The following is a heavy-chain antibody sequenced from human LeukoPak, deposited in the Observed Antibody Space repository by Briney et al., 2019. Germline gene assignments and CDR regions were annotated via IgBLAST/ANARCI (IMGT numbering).Heavy chain of an antibody. CDR1: GGSISSRTYY. CDR3: ARDSYDYVWGSYRLHYYYYMDV. J-gene: IGHJ6*03. V-gene: IGHV4-39*02. D-gene: IGHD3-16*02. CDR2: IYYSGST. Sequence: PSETLSLTCTVSGGSISSRTYYWGWIRQPPGKGLEWIGTIYYSGSTYYNPSLKSRVTISVDTSKNQFSLKLSSVTAADTAVYYCARDSYDYVWGSYRLHYYYYMDVWGKGTTVTVSS.